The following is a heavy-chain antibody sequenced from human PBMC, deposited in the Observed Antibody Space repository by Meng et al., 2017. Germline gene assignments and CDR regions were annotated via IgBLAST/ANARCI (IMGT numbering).Heavy chain of an antibody. J-gene: IGHJ4*02. CDR3: ARRSGDTSNFDS. CDR1: GGSISSSGHY. D-gene: IGHD2-15*01. Sequence: GSLRLSCTVSGGSISSSGHYWVWIRQPPGKGLEWIGNFYYGGSTYYNPSLKSRVIMSVDTSKNQFSLILTSLTAADTAVYFCARRSGDTSNFDSWGQGTLVTVSS. V-gene: IGHV4-39*07. CDR2: FYYGGST.